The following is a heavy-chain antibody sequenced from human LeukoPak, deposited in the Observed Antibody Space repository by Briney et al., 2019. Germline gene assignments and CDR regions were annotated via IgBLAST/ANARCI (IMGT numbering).Heavy chain of an antibody. CDR2: INHSGST. CDR3: ARDGGYSYGSYGGHCDY. D-gene: IGHD5-18*01. Sequence: SETLSLTCAVYGGSFRGYYWSWIRQPPGKGLEWIGEINHSGSTNYNPSLKSRVTISVDTSKNQFSLKLSSVTAADTAVYYCARDGGYSYGSYGGHCDYWGQGTLVTVSS. V-gene: IGHV4-34*01. CDR1: GGSFRGYY. J-gene: IGHJ4*02.